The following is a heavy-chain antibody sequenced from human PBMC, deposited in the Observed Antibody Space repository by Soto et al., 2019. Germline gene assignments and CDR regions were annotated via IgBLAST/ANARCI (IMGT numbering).Heavy chain of an antibody. D-gene: IGHD1-1*01. J-gene: IGHJ5*02. Sequence: SETLSLTCTVSGGSIRSYYWSWIRQPPGKGLEWIGSIYYSGSTNSGSTNYNPSLKSRVTISVDTSKNQFSLKLTSVTAADTAVYYCARVGNWNDGLGSWGQGALVTVSS. CDR3: ARVGNWNDGLGS. CDR2: IYYSGSTNSGST. V-gene: IGHV4-59*01. CDR1: GGSIRSYY.